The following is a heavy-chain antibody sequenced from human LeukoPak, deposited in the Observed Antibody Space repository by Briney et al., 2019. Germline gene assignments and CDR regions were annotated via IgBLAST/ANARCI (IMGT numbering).Heavy chain of an antibody. CDR1: GYTFTGYY. V-gene: IGHV1-2*06. CDR2: INPNSGGT. Sequence: ASVKVSCKASGYTFTGYYMHWVRQASGQGLEWMGRINPNSGGTNYAQKFQGRVTMTRDTSISTAYMELSRLRSDDTAVYYCARLSTIVVVINEWDAFDIWGQGTMVTVSS. CDR3: ARLSTIVVVINEWDAFDI. D-gene: IGHD3-22*01. J-gene: IGHJ3*02.